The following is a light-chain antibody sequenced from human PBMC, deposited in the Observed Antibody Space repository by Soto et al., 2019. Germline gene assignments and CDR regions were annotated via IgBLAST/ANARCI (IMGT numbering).Light chain of an antibody. CDR2: DAS. Sequence: EIVLTQSPATLSLSPGERATLSCRASQSVSSYLAWYQQKPGQAPRLLIYDASNRATGIPARFSGSGSGTDFTLTISSLEPEDFAVYYCQQRSNWPPGLTFCGWTKVEIK. J-gene: IGKJ4*01. CDR3: QQRSNWPPGLT. CDR1: QSVSSY. V-gene: IGKV3-11*01.